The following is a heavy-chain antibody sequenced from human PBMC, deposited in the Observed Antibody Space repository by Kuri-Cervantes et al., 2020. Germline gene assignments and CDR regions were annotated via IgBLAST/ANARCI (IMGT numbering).Heavy chain of an antibody. V-gene: IGHV1-18*04. CDR1: GYTFTGYY. Sequence: ASVKVSCKASGYTFTGYYMHWVRQAPGQGLEWMGWISPYNGNTNYAQKLQGRVTMTTDTSTRTANMGLRGLRFDDTAVYYCARGADIVVVPATPDYYYYGLDVWGQGTTVTVSS. CDR2: ISPYNGNT. J-gene: IGHJ6*02. D-gene: IGHD2-2*01. CDR3: ARGADIVVVPATPDYYYYGLDV.